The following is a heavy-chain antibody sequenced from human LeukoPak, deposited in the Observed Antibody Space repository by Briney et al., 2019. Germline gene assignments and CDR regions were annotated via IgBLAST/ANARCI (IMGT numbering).Heavy chain of an antibody. V-gene: IGHV3-48*03. Sequence: GGSLRLSCAASGFTFSSYEMNWVRQAPGKGLEWVSYISSSGSTIYYADSVKGRFTISRDNAKNSLYLQMNSLRAEDTAVYYCARVSGTVTLPLDYWGQGTLVTASS. CDR3: ARVSGTVTLPLDY. CDR1: GFTFSSYE. D-gene: IGHD4-17*01. J-gene: IGHJ4*02. CDR2: ISSSGSTI.